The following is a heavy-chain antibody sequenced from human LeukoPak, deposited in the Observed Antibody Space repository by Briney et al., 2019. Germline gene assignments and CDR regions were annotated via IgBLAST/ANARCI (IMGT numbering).Heavy chain of an antibody. CDR3: ARGDYGDRGGRHYYYYMDV. CDR1: GGSISSGSYY. J-gene: IGHJ6*03. Sequence: PSETLFLTCTVSGGSISSGSYYWSWIRQPAGKGLEWIGHMYTSGSTNYNPSLKSRVTISVDTSKNQFSLKLSSVTAADTAVYFCARGDYGDRGGRHYYYYMDVWGKGTTVTVSS. D-gene: IGHD4-17*01. CDR2: MYTSGST. V-gene: IGHV4-61*09.